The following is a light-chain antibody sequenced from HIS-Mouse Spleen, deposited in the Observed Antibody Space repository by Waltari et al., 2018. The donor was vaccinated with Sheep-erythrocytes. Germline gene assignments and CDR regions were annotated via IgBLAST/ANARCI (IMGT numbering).Light chain of an antibody. J-gene: IGKJ2*01. CDR2: AAS. V-gene: IGKV1-39*01. CDR1: QSISSY. CDR3: QQSYSTPYT. Sequence: DIQMTQSPSSLSASVGDRVTITCRESQSISSYLNWYQQKPGKDTKLLIYAASSLQSGVPSRFSGSGSGTDFTLTISSLQPEDFATYYCQQSYSTPYTFGQGTKLEIK.